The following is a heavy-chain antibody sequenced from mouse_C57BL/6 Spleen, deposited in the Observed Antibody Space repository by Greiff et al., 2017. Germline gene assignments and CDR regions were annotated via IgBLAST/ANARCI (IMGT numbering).Heavy chain of an antibody. D-gene: IGHD1-1*01. CDR2: IRLKSDNYET. J-gene: IGHJ2*01. CDR3: TGDYCSSYPDY. CDR1: GFTFSNYW. Sequence: EVQGVESGGGLVQPGGSMKLSCVASGFTFSNYWMNWVRQSPEKGLEWVAQIRLKSDNYETHYAESVKGRFTISRDDSKSSVYLQMNNLRAEATGIYYCTGDYCSSYPDYWGQGTTLTVSS. V-gene: IGHV6-3*01.